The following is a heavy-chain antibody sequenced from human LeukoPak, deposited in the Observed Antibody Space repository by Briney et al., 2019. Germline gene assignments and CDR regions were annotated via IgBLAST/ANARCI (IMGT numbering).Heavy chain of an antibody. CDR2: IDPNNGGT. CDR3: AVDVIYESD. D-gene: IGHD2/OR15-2a*01. CDR1: GYTFTGYY. V-gene: IGHV1-2*06. J-gene: IGHJ4*02. Sequence: GASVKVSCKASGYTFTGYYVHWVRQAPGQGLEWMGRIDPNNGGTNYAQKFQERVTITRDMSTSTAYMELSSLRSEDTAVYYCAVDVIYESDWGQGTLVTVSS.